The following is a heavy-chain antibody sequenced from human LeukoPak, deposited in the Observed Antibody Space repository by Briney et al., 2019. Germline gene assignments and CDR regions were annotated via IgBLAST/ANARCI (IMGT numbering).Heavy chain of an antibody. D-gene: IGHD6-13*01. Sequence: PGGSLRLSCAASGFTFSSYGMHWVRQAPGKGLEWVAVISYDGSSKYYADSVKGRFTISRDNSKNTLYLQMNGLRAEDTAVYYCAKGSARRGSSWTEGNWFDPWGQGTLVTVSS. V-gene: IGHV3-30*18. CDR2: ISYDGSSK. J-gene: IGHJ5*02. CDR3: AKGSARRGSSWTEGNWFDP. CDR1: GFTFSSYG.